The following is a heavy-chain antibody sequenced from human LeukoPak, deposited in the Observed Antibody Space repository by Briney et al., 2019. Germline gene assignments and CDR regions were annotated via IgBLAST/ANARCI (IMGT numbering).Heavy chain of an antibody. D-gene: IGHD5-18*01. CDR1: GTSISDYS. J-gene: IGHJ4*02. V-gene: IGHV4-59*12. Sequence: SETLSLTCSVSGTSISDYSWSWIRQPPGKGLEWIGHVFYNGSANYNPSLKSRVTISVDKSKNQFSLKLSSVTAADTAVYYCASYVDTAMVYWGQGTLVTVSS. CDR2: VFYNGSA. CDR3: ASYVDTAMVY.